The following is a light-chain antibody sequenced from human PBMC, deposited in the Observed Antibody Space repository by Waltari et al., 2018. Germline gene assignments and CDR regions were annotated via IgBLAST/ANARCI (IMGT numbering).Light chain of an antibody. CDR3: AAWDDSLDAIV. CDR2: SEH. V-gene: IGLV1-44*01. Sequence: QSVLTQPPSASGTPGQRVTISCSGSNSNIGRYSVNWYQQVPGTAPKVPIYSEHQRPSGVPDRFSGSKSATSASLAISGLQSEDEADYYCAAWDDSLDAIVFGSGTKVTVL. CDR1: NSNIGRYS. J-gene: IGLJ6*01.